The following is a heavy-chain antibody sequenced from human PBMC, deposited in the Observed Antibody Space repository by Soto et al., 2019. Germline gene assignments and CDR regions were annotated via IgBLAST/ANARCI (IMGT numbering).Heavy chain of an antibody. CDR2: ISAYNGNT. CDR1: GYTFTSYG. V-gene: IGHV1-18*01. Sequence: QVQLVQSGAEVKKPGASVKVSCKASGYTFTSYGISWVRQAPGQGLEWMGWISAYNGNTNYAQKLQGRVTMTTDTSTSTAYMELRSLRSDDTAVYYCARAGALGDRGNPGGDYYDGMDVWGQGTTVTVSS. D-gene: IGHD2-21*02. J-gene: IGHJ6*02. CDR3: ARAGALGDRGNPGGDYYDGMDV.